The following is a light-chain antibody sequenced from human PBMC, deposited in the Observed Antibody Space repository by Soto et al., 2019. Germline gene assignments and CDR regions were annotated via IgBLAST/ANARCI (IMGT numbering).Light chain of an antibody. CDR1: SSDVATYNL. V-gene: IGLV2-14*02. J-gene: IGLJ3*02. CDR2: EVT. Sequence: QSALTQPASVSGSPGQSITISCTGTSSDVATYNLVSWYQQRPGTAPQLIIYEVTKRPSGVSTRFSGSQSGNTASLTISGLQADDEADYYCSSYTSSSWVFGGGTKLTVL. CDR3: SSYTSSSWV.